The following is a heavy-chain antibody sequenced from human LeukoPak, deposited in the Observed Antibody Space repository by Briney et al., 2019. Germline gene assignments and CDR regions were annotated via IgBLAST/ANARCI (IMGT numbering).Heavy chain of an antibody. CDR3: ASYGYNQP. Sequence: PGGSLRLSCAASGFTFSSYGMHWVRQAPGKGLEWVSVIYSGGCTYYADSVKGRFTISRDNSKNTLYLQMNSLRAEDTAVYYCASYGYNQPWGQGTLVTVSS. V-gene: IGHV3-NL1*01. CDR1: GFTFSSYG. CDR2: IYSGGCT. D-gene: IGHD5-24*01. J-gene: IGHJ5*02.